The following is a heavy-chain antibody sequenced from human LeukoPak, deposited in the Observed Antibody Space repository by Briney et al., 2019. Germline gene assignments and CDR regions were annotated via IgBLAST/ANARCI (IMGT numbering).Heavy chain of an antibody. CDR2: IYYTGST. Sequence: SENLSFTCTGYGGSISNSSYYWRCIRQPPEKRLERSGSIYYTGSTYYNPSLKSRVPISVDKAKHQCFLKLSSVTAADTAVYYWARRESLRGYSLWGQRTLVTVSS. V-gene: IGHV4-39*01. D-gene: IGHD3-22*01. J-gene: IGHJ4*02. CDR1: GGSISNSSYY. CDR3: ARRESLRGYSL.